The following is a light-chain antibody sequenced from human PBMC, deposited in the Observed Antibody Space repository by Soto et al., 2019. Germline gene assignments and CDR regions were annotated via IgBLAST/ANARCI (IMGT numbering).Light chain of an antibody. Sequence: IQLTQSPSSLSASVGDRVTITCRASQSVIKWLAWYQQQPGKAPKLLIYDASTLESGVPARFSGSGSGTEFTLTINSLLSDDFATYYCQHYNSYSEAFGQGTKVDIK. CDR1: QSVIKW. CDR2: DAS. CDR3: QHYNSYSEA. J-gene: IGKJ1*01. V-gene: IGKV1-5*01.